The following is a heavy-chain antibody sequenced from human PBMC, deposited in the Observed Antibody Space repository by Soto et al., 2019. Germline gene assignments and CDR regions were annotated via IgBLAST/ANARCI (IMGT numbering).Heavy chain of an antibody. J-gene: IGHJ4*02. V-gene: IGHV1-69*12. CDR3: ARGPSRFLDWSPDPHFDY. Sequence: QVQLVQSGAEVKKPGSSVKVSCKASGGTFSSYAISWVRQAPGQGLEWMGGIIPIFGTANYAQKFQGRVTITADESTSTAYMELSSLRSEDTAVYYCARGPSRFLDWSPDPHFDYWGQGTLVTVSS. CDR1: GGTFSSYA. CDR2: IIPIFGTA. D-gene: IGHD3-3*01.